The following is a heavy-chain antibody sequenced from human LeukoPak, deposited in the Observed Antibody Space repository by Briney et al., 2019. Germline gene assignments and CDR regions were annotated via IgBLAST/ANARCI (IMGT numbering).Heavy chain of an antibody. V-gene: IGHV4-59*01. Sequence: PSETLSLTCTVSGGSISSYYWSWIRQPPGKGLEWIGYIYYSGSTNYNPSLKSRVTISIDTSKNQFSLKLSSVTAADTAVYYCASSLYYDILTGYSPGAFDIWGQGTMVTVSS. D-gene: IGHD3-9*01. J-gene: IGHJ3*02. CDR2: IYYSGST. CDR3: ASSLYYDILTGYSPGAFDI. CDR1: GGSISSYY.